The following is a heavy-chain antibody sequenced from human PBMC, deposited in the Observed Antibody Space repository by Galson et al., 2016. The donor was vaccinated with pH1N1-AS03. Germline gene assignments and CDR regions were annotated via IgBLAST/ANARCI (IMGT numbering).Heavy chain of an antibody. CDR1: GFTFRSYG. J-gene: IGHJ4*02. CDR2: ISYDESKK. D-gene: IGHD3-10*02. V-gene: IGHV3-30*03. Sequence: SLRLSCAASGFTFRSYGMHWVRQTPGKGLQWVAVISYDESKKLYADSVRGRSTISRDNSKNTLYLQMNSLRPEDTAVYFCSRSQSFYVDYFDNWGQGTLVTV. CDR3: SRSQSFYVDYFDN.